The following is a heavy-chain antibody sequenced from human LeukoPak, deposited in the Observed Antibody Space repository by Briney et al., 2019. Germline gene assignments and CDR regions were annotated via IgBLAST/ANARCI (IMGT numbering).Heavy chain of an antibody. V-gene: IGHV1-8*01. J-gene: IGHJ4*02. Sequence: GASVKVSCKASGYTLTSYDINWVRQSTGQGLEWMGWMNPNSGNTGYAQKFQGRVTMTRNTSISTAYMELSSLRSEDTAVYYCARGLRITMVRGVILGYWGQGTLVAVSS. CDR3: ARGLRITMVRGVILGY. D-gene: IGHD3-10*01. CDR2: MNPNSGNT. CDR1: GYTLTSYD.